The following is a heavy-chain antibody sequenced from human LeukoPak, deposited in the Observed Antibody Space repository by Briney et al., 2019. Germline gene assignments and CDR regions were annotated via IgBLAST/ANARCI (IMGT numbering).Heavy chain of an antibody. D-gene: IGHD2-21*01. CDR1: GGSISSGGYY. CDR3: ARDRRGVDYYYGMDV. Sequence: SETLSLTCTVSGGSISSGGYYWSWIREHPGKGLEWIGYIYYSGSTYYSPSVKSRLTISVDTSKNRFSLKLSSVIAADTAVYYCARDRRGVDYYYGMDVWGKGTTVTVSS. J-gene: IGHJ6*04. V-gene: IGHV4-31*03. CDR2: IYYSGST.